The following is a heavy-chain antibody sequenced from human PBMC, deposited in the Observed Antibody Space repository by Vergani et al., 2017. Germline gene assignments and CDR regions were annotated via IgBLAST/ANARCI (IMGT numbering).Heavy chain of an antibody. CDR3: AKDHLRDFWGHGY. Sequence: EVQLLESGGGLAQPGGSLRLSCAASGFTFSSYAMSWVRQAPGKGLEWVSAISGSGGSTYYADSVKGRFTISRDNSKNTLYLQMNSLRAEDTAVYYCAKDHLRDFWGHGYWGQGTLVTVSS. V-gene: IGHV3-23*01. D-gene: IGHD3-3*01. CDR1: GFTFSSYA. CDR2: ISGSGGST. J-gene: IGHJ4*02.